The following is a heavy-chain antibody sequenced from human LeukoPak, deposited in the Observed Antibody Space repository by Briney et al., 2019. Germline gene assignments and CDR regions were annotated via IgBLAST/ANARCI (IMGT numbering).Heavy chain of an antibody. V-gene: IGHV1-18*01. D-gene: IGHD3-10*01. J-gene: IGHJ3*02. Sequence: ASVKVSCKASGYTFTSYGISWVRQAPGQGLEWMGRISAYNGNTNYAQKLHGRVTMTTDTSTSTAYMELRSLRSDDTAVYYCASEPYYYGSGSASGAFDIWGQGTMVTVSS. CDR3: ASEPYYYGSGSASGAFDI. CDR1: GYTFTSYG. CDR2: ISAYNGNT.